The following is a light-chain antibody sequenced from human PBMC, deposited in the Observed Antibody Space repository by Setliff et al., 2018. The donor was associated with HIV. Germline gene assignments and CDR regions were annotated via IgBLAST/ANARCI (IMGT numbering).Light chain of an antibody. Sequence: QSALTQPPSVSGSPGQSVTISCTGPTSDVGSYNRVSWYQQPPGTAPKLIIFEVSNRPSGVPDRFSGSKSGNTASLTISGLQAEDEALYYCSSYSSTSTLIFGGGTKVTVL. J-gene: IGLJ2*01. CDR2: EVS. CDR1: TSDVGSYNR. CDR3: SSYSSTSTLI. V-gene: IGLV2-18*02.